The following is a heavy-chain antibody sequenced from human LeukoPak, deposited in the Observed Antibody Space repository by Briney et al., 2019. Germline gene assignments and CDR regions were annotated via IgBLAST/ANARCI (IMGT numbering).Heavy chain of an antibody. Sequence: GESLKISCKGPGYSFNTYWIGWVRQMPGKGLEWMGIIYPGDSDTRYSPSFQGQVTISADKSISTAYLQWSSLKASDTAMYYCARLSPPRGVVGDYWGQGTLVTVSS. V-gene: IGHV5-51*01. CDR3: ARLSPPRGVVGDY. J-gene: IGHJ4*02. D-gene: IGHD2-15*01. CDR2: IYPGDSDT. CDR1: GYSFNTYW.